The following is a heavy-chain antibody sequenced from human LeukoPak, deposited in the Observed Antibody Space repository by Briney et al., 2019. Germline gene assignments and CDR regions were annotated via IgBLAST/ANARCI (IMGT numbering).Heavy chain of an antibody. CDR1: GGTFSSYA. Sequence: SVKVSCKASGGTFSSYAISWVRQAPGQGLEWMGGIIPIFGTANYAQKFQGRVTITTDESTSTAYMELSSLRSEDTAVYYCARARLPPEYSSSSWNFDYWGQGTLVTVSS. J-gene: IGHJ4*02. CDR3: ARARLPPEYSSSSWNFDY. CDR2: IIPIFGTA. V-gene: IGHV1-69*05. D-gene: IGHD6-6*01.